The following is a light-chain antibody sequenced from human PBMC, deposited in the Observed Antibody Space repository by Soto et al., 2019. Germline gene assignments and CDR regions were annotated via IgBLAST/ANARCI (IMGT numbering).Light chain of an antibody. CDR2: GAS. J-gene: IGKJ4*01. CDR1: QSVSTN. Sequence: TVMTQSPATLSVSPGERATLSCRASQSVSTNLAWYQQKPGQAPRLLIYGASTRATGVPATFSGSGSGTEFTLTISSLQSEDFALYYCQQYNNWPLTFGGGTQVEIK. V-gene: IGKV3-15*01. CDR3: QQYNNWPLT.